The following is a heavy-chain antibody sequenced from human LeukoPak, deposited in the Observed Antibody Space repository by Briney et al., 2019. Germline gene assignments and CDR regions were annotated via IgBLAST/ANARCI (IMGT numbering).Heavy chain of an antibody. Sequence: GGTLRLSCAASGFNFTNYGMNWVRQAPGKGLEWVSGISGSDGSTYYADSVKGRFTISRDNSKNTLYLQMNSLRAEDMAVYYCAKDGGQGADYWGQGTLVSVSS. CDR1: GFNFTNYG. CDR2: ISGSDGST. D-gene: IGHD3-16*01. V-gene: IGHV3-23*01. CDR3: AKDGGQGADY. J-gene: IGHJ4*02.